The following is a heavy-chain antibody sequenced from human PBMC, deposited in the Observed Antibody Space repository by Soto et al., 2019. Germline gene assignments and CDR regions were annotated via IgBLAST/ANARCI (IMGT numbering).Heavy chain of an antibody. CDR3: LKSLPHPAHAFDL. CDR2: IYYSGST. V-gene: IGHV4-59*08. Sequence: SETLSLTCTVYGCSISSYYWSWIRQPPGKGLEWIGYIYYSGSTNYNPSLKSRVTISVDTSKNQFSLKLSSVTAADTAVYYCLKSLPHPAHAFDLLGHGTMVT. J-gene: IGHJ3*01. CDR1: GCSISSYY.